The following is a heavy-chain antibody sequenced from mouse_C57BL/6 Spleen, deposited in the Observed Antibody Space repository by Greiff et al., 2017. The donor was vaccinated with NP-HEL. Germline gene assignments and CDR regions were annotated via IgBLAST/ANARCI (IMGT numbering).Heavy chain of an antibody. CDR1: GYTFTSYW. D-gene: IGHD2-2*01. CDR3: AKYGYGGDYFDY. V-gene: IGHV1-55*01. J-gene: IGHJ2*01. Sequence: QVQLQQSGAELVKPGASVKMSCKASGYTFTSYWITWVKQRPGQGLEWIGDIYPGSGSTNYNEKFKSKATLTVDTSSSTAYMQLSSLTSEDSAVYYCAKYGYGGDYFDYWGQGTTLTVSS. CDR2: IYPGSGST.